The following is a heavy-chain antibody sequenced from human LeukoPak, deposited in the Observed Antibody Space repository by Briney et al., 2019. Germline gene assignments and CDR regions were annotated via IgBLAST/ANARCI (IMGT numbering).Heavy chain of an antibody. CDR1: GVSMSSNNW. Sequence: SETLSLTCAVSGVSMSSNNWWSWVRQPPGKGLEWIGEIHESGSTNYNPSLKSRVTISADKSKDQFSLKLSSVTAAVTAVYYCARHEGFSQKDWGQGTQVTVS. CDR3: ARHEGFSQKD. J-gene: IGHJ4*02. CDR2: IHESGST. V-gene: IGHV4-4*02.